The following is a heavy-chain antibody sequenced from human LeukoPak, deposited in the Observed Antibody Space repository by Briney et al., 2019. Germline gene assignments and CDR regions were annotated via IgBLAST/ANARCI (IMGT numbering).Heavy chain of an antibody. CDR2: ITSRSSYN. J-gene: IGHJ6*02. CDR1: GFTFSSSN. CDR3: PTEKNYSNHNAYGMDV. V-gene: IGHV3-21*01. Sequence: GGSLRLSCVVSGFTFSSSNMNWVRQAPGGGREWVSSITSRSSYNYYTHSLTGQFTTHTKNAKNSLSLQMNSLRDEDGPVYYCPTEKNYSNHNAYGMDVWGPGPTVIVSS. D-gene: IGHD4-11*01.